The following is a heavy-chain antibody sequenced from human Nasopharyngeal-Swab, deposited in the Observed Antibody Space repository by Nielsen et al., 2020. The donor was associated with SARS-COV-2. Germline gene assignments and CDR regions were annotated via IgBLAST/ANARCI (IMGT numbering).Heavy chain of an antibody. CDR1: GGSISSYY. V-gene: IGHV4-59*01. Sequence: SETLSLTCTVSGGSISSYYWSWSRQPPGKGLEWIGYIYYSGSTNYNPSLKSRVTISVDTSKNQFSLKLSSVTAADTAVYYCARVGVGSLTFYYWGQGTLVTVSS. J-gene: IGHJ4*02. D-gene: IGHD1-26*01. CDR2: IYYSGST. CDR3: ARVGVGSLTFYY.